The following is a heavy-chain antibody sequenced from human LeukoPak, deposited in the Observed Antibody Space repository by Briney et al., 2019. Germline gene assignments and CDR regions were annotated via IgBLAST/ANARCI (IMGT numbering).Heavy chain of an antibody. D-gene: IGHD3-22*01. V-gene: IGHV4-59*13. CDR3: ARHRYYYDSSGYYYQP. CDR1: GASISSYY. CDR2: IYYSRST. J-gene: IGHJ5*02. Sequence: SETLSLICTVSGASISSYYGSWIRQPPGRGLVWIGYIYYSRSTNYNPSLKSRVTISVDTSKNQFSLRLSSVTAADTAVYYCARHRYYYDSSGYYYQPWGQGTLVTVSS.